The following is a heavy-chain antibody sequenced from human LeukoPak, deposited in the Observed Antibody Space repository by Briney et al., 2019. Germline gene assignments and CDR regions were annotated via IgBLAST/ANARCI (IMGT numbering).Heavy chain of an antibody. CDR2: INPNSGGT. J-gene: IGHJ4*02. CDR3: ARAFMGYCSGSSCYPGYFDY. Sequence: ASVKVSCKASGYTFTDYYIHWVRQAPGQGLEWMGWINPNSGGTNYAQKFQGRVTMTRDTSISTAYMELSRLRSDDTAIYYCARAFMGYCSGSSCYPGYFDYWGQGTLVTVSS. V-gene: IGHV1-2*02. D-gene: IGHD2-15*01. CDR1: GYTFTDYY.